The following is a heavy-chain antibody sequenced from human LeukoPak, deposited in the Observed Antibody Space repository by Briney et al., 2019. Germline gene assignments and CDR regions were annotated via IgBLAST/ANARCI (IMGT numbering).Heavy chain of an antibody. CDR1: GGTFSSYA. D-gene: IGHD6-13*01. Sequence: SVKVSCKASGGTFSSYAISWVRQAPGQGLEWMGGIIPIFGTTNYAQKFQDRVTITADKCTSTAYMELSSLRSEDTAVYYCARVVGLTGYSSSWYSGYYYYMDVWGKGTTVTVSS. V-gene: IGHV1-69*06. CDR2: IIPIFGTT. J-gene: IGHJ6*03. CDR3: ARVVGLTGYSSSWYSGYYYYMDV.